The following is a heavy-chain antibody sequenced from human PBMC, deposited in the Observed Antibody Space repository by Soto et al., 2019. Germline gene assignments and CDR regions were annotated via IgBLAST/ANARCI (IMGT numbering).Heavy chain of an antibody. Sequence: PGGSLRLSCAASGFTFSNAWMNWVRQAPGKGLEWVGRIKSKTVGGTTDYAAPVKGRFTISRDDSKNTLYLQMNSLKTEDTAVYYCTTDSDQYCSGGSCYSEAGYYYYYYGMDVWGQGTTVTVSS. CDR3: TTDSDQYCSGGSCYSEAGYYYYYYGMDV. D-gene: IGHD2-15*01. J-gene: IGHJ6*02. V-gene: IGHV3-15*07. CDR1: GFTFSNAW. CDR2: IKSKTVGGTT.